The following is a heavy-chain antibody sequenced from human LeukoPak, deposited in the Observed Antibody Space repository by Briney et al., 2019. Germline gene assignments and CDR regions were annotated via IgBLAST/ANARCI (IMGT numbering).Heavy chain of an antibody. D-gene: IGHD3-9*01. Sequence: SETLSLTCTVSSGSISSGGYYWSWIRQHPGKGLEWIGYIYYSGSTYYNPSLKSRVTISVDTSKNQFSLKLSSVTAADTAVYYCASGPYYDILTGYLSLPEYFQHWGQGTLVTVSS. V-gene: IGHV4-31*03. CDR2: IYYSGST. CDR1: SGSISSGGYY. CDR3: ASGPYYDILTGYLSLPEYFQH. J-gene: IGHJ1*01.